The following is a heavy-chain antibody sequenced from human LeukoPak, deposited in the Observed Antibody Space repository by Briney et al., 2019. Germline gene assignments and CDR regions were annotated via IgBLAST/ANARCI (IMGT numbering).Heavy chain of an antibody. CDR2: ISPSSTYI. CDR1: GFSFSTYA. J-gene: IGHJ4*02. CDR3: ARSYRAVAGLFDY. Sequence: PGGSLRLSCAASGFSFSTYAMNWVRQAPGKGLEWVSSISPSSTYIYYADSWKGRFTISRDNAKSSLYLQMNSLRAEDTAVYYCARSYRAVAGLFDYWGQGTLVTVSS. V-gene: IGHV3-21*01. D-gene: IGHD6-19*01.